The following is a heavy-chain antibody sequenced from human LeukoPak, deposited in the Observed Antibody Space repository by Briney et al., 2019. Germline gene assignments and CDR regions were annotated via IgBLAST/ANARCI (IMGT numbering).Heavy chain of an antibody. CDR1: GGSISSGDYY. J-gene: IGHJ4*02. CDR2: MYYSGST. V-gene: IGHV4-61*05. Sequence: SETLSLTCTVSGGSISSGDYYWSWIRQPPGKGLEWIGYMYYSGSTNYNPSLKSRVTISVDKSRNQFSLTLSSVTAADTAVYYCARHSRGYDSEFGYWGQGTLVTVSS. CDR3: ARHSRGYDSEFGY. D-gene: IGHD5-12*01.